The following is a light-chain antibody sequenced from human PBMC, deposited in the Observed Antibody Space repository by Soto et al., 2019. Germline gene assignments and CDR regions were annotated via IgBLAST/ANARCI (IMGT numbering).Light chain of an antibody. CDR3: SSYTSSNTVI. V-gene: IGLV2-14*01. Sequence: QSALTQPASVSGSPGQSITISCNGTSRDVGVYKYVSWYQQHPGKAPKLLIYEVTTRPLGVSSRFSGSKSGNTASLIISGLQAEDEADYHCSSYTSSNTVIFGGGTKLTVL. J-gene: IGLJ2*01. CDR2: EVT. CDR1: SRDVGVYKY.